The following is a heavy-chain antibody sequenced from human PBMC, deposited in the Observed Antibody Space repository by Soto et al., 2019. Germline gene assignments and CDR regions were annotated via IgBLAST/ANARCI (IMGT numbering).Heavy chain of an antibody. CDR1: GYSFTSHW. Sequence: PGESLKISCQGSGYSFTSHWITWVRQTPGKGLEWMGRIDPSDSYTNYSPSFQGRVTISADRSISTAFLQWSSLEASDTAIYYSARRLSGPKEEYNAYYFYGLDVWGQGTTVTVSS. J-gene: IGHJ6*02. V-gene: IGHV5-10-1*01. CDR3: ARRLSGPKEEYNAYYFYGLDV. D-gene: IGHD1-1*01. CDR2: IDPSDSYT.